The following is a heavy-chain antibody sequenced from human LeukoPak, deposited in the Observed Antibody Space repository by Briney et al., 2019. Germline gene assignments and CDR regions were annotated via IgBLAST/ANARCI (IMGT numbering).Heavy chain of an antibody. J-gene: IGHJ6*03. CDR3: ARVNYYGSGSYYYYYYMDV. CDR2: ISSSGSTI. D-gene: IGHD3-10*01. Sequence: GGSLRLSCAASGFTFSSYEINWVRQAPGKGLEWVSYISSSGSTIYYADFVKGRFTISRDNAKNSLYLQMNSLRAEDTAVYYCARVNYYGSGSYYYYYYMDVWGKGTTVTISS. CDR1: GFTFSSYE. V-gene: IGHV3-48*03.